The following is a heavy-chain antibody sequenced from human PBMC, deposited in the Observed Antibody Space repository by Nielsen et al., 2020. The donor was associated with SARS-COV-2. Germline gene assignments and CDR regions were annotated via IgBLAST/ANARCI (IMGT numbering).Heavy chain of an antibody. J-gene: IGHJ4*02. V-gene: IGHV3-48*03. CDR2: ISSSGSII. CDR3: ARDTRTGWSLDY. D-gene: IGHD6-19*01. CDR1: GFTFNTYE. Sequence: GESLKISCAASGFTFNTYELNWVRQAPGKGLEWVSYISSSGSIIHYADSVKGRFTISRDNAKNSPYLQMNSLRAEDTAVYYCARDTRTGWSLDYWGQGTLVTVSS.